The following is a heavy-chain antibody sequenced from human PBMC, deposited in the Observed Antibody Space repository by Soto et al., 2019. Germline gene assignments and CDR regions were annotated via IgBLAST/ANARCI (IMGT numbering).Heavy chain of an antibody. CDR1: GFTFSSYG. D-gene: IGHD2-15*01. J-gene: IGHJ3*02. Sequence: GGSLRLSCAASGFTFSSYGMHWVRQAPGKGLEWVAVIWYDGSNKYYADSVKGRFTISRDNSKNTLYLQMNSLRAEDTAVYYCARDLVVSGWLISGAFDIWGQGTMVTVSS. V-gene: IGHV3-33*01. CDR2: IWYDGSNK. CDR3: ARDLVVSGWLISGAFDI.